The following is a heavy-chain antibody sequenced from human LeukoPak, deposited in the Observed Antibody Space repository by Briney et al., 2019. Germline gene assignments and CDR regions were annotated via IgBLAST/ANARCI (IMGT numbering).Heavy chain of an antibody. CDR2: INKDEKQK. J-gene: IGHJ3*02. CDR1: RFTFRDYW. V-gene: IGHV3-7*01. D-gene: IGHD6-19*01. CDR3: VRNRGWYALDM. Sequence: GGSLRLSCAASRFTFRDYWMTWVRQALGQGLERVDNINKDEKQKQYVDSVKGRFTISRDDAKNSMYLQLNSLRAEDTGVYYCVRNRGWYALDMWGQGTMVTVSS.